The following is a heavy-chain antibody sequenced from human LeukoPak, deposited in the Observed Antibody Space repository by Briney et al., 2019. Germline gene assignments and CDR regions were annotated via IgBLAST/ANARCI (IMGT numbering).Heavy chain of an antibody. CDR2: IYHSGST. Sequence: SETLSLTCTVSGGSISSYYWSWIRQPPGKGLEWIGYIYHSGSTYYNPSLKSRVTISVDTSKNQFSLKLSSVTAADTAVYYCASGYGGNSYGYFDLWGRGTLVTVSS. CDR1: GGSISSYY. CDR3: ASGYGGNSYGYFDL. J-gene: IGHJ2*01. D-gene: IGHD4-23*01. V-gene: IGHV4-59*01.